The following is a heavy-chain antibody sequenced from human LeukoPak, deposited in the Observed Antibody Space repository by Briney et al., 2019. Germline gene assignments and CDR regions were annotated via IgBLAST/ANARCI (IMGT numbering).Heavy chain of an antibody. J-gene: IGHJ6*04. V-gene: IGHV4-59*01. CDR1: GDSISSYY. D-gene: IGHD3-10*01. CDR3: ARGINYGSGRTRVGMDV. Sequence: SETLSLTCTDSGDSISSYYWSWIRQPPGKGLEWIGYIYYSGSTNYNPSLKSRVTISVDTSKNQFSLKLSSVTAADTAVYYCARGINYGSGRTRVGMDVWGKGTTVTVSS. CDR2: IYYSGST.